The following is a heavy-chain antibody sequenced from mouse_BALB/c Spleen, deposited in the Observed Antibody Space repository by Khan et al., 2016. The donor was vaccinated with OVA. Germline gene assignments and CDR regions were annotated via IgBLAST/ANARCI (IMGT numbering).Heavy chain of an antibody. CDR1: GYTFTNNG. V-gene: IGHV9-3-1*01. Sequence: QIQLVQPGPELKKPGETVKISCKASGYTFTNNGMNWVKQNPGKGLKWMGWINTYTGEPTYVDDFKGRFAFSLETSATTAYLQINNLKNEDTATYFCARVGYAGTMDYWGQGTSGTVSS. J-gene: IGHJ4*01. CDR2: INTYTGEP. CDR3: ARVGYAGTMDY. D-gene: IGHD2-14*01.